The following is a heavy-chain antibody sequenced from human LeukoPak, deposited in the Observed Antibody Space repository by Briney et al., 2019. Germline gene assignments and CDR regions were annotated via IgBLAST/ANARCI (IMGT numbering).Heavy chain of an antibody. Sequence: GGSLRLSCAASGFTFSSYAMHWVRQAPGKGLEWVAVISYDGSNKYYADSVKGRFTISRDISKNTLYLQMNSLRAEDTAVYYCARDKGYYDSSGYYPYYYYYGMDVWGQGTTVTVSS. D-gene: IGHD3-22*01. CDR1: GFTFSSYA. CDR2: ISYDGSNK. J-gene: IGHJ6*02. CDR3: ARDKGYYDSSGYYPYYYYYGMDV. V-gene: IGHV3-30-3*01.